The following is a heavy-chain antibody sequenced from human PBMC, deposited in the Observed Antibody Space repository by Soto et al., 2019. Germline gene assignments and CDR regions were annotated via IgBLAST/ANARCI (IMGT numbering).Heavy chain of an antibody. J-gene: IGHJ3*02. Sequence: QVQLEESGGGVVQSGRSLRLACAASGFTFSTYVVHWVRQAPGKGLEWVAVISYDGSIKCYADSVRGGFSISSNNTKNTVSLQISILRAEDTAVYYCTRMYYCESSGPVGVAFDIWGQGTLVTVSS. CDR3: TRMYYCESSGPVGVAFDI. CDR1: GFTFSTYV. D-gene: IGHD3-22*01. CDR2: ISYDGSIK. V-gene: IGHV3-30*14.